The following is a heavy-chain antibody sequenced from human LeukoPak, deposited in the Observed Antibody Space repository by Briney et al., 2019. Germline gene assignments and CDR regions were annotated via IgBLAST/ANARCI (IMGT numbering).Heavy chain of an antibody. CDR2: ITWNSRNI. CDR3: AKRSGGRSAATNSDYYHAMDV. J-gene: IGHJ6*02. V-gene: IGHV3-9*01. Sequence: GGSLRLSCAASGFTFGDYAMHWVRQAPGKGLEWVSGITWNSRNIGYADSVKGRFTISRDNAKNFLYLQMNGLKAEDTALYYCAKRSGGRSAATNSDYYHAMDVWGQGTTVTVSS. CDR1: GFTFGDYA. D-gene: IGHD3-10*01.